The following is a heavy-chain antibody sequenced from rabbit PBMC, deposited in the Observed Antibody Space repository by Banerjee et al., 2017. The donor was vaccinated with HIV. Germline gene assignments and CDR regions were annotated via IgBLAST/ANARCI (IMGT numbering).Heavy chain of an antibody. CDR3: ARDLAGVIGWNFGL. Sequence: QSLEESGGDLVKPGASLTLTCTASGLDFSSSYWICWVRQAPGKGLEWIACIYAGSSGNTVYASWAKGRFTISKTSSTTVTLQMTSLTAADTATYFCARDLAGVIGWNFGLWGPGTLVTVS. V-gene: IGHV1S40*01. CDR2: IYAGSSGNT. CDR1: GLDFSSSYW. D-gene: IGHD4-1*01. J-gene: IGHJ4*01.